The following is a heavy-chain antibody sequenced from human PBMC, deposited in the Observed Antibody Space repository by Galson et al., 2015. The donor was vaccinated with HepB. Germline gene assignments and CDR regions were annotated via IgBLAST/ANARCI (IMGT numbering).Heavy chain of an antibody. J-gene: IGHJ3*02. CDR2: ISPRSDFK. D-gene: IGHD6-6*01. V-gene: IGHV3-9*01. Sequence: SLRLSCAASGFSFGDHAMHWVRQAPGKGLEWVSGISPRSDFKIYADSVTGRFTISRDNAKNSLYLQINSLRGEDTASYFCARRSGSFAFDIWGQGTMVTVSS. CDR3: ARRSGSFAFDI. CDR1: GFSFGDHA.